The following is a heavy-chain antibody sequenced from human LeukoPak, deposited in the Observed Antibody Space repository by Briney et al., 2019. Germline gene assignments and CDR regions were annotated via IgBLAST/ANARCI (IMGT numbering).Heavy chain of an antibody. D-gene: IGHD6-19*01. V-gene: IGHV4-59*01. CDR2: IYYSGST. CDR1: GGSISSYY. CDR3: ARDGLQSSGWGYYFDY. Sequence: SETLSLTCTVSGGSISSYYWSWVRQPPGKGLEWIGYIYYSGSTNYNPSLKSRVTISVDTSKNQFSLKLSSVTAADTAVYYCARDGLQSSGWGYYFDYWGQGTLVTVSS. J-gene: IGHJ4*02.